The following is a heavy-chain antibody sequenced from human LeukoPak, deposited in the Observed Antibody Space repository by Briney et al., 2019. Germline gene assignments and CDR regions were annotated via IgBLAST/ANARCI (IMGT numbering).Heavy chain of an antibody. V-gene: IGHV1-46*01. CDR3: AKSVDVSLTHYFDY. CDR1: GYIFTNYY. CDR2: INPSGGST. J-gene: IGHJ4*02. D-gene: IGHD5/OR15-5a*01. Sequence: ASVKVSCKASGYIFTNYYMHWVRQAPGQGLEWMGTINPSGGSTTYAQKFQGRVTMTRDTSTSTVYMELSSLRSEDTAVYYCAKSVDVSLTHYFDYWGQGTLVTVSS.